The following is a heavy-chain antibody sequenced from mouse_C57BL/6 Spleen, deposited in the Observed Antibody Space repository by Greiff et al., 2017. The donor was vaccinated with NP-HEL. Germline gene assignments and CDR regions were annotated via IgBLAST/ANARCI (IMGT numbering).Heavy chain of an antibody. D-gene: IGHD1-3*01. CDR2: IRLKSDNYAT. Sequence: EVQLQQSGGGLVQPGGSMKLSCVASGFTFSNYWMNWVRQSPEKGLEWVAQIRLKSDNYATHYAESVKGRFTISRDDSKSSVYLQMNNLRAEDTGIYYCTGSKGYWYFDVWGTGTTVTVSS. V-gene: IGHV6-3*01. CDR3: TGSKGYWYFDV. CDR1: GFTFSNYW. J-gene: IGHJ1*03.